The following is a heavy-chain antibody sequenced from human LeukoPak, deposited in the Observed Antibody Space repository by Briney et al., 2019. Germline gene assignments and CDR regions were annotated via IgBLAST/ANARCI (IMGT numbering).Heavy chain of an antibody. CDR2: IIPIFGTA. V-gene: IGHV1-69*01. CDR3: ARSTYYDFWSGQPYYYYYYMDV. Sequence: ASVKVSCKASGGTFSSYAISWVRQAPGQGLEWMGGIIPIFGTANYAQKFQGRVTITADESTSTAYMELSSLRSEDTAVYYCARSTYYDFWSGQPYYYYYYMDVWGKGTTVTVSS. CDR1: GGTFSSYA. J-gene: IGHJ6*03. D-gene: IGHD3-3*01.